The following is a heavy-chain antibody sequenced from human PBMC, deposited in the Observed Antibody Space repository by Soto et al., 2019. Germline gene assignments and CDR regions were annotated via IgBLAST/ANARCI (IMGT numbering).Heavy chain of an antibody. CDR2: IYYSGST. V-gene: IGHV4-59*01. Sequence: PSETLSLTCTVSGGSISSYYWSWIRQPPGKGLEWIGYIYYSGSTNYNPSLKSRVTISVDTSKNQFSLKLSSVTAAGTAVYYCARAPNYYDSSGYGGKAFDIWGQGTMVTGS. J-gene: IGHJ3*02. CDR3: ARAPNYYDSSGYGGKAFDI. D-gene: IGHD3-22*01. CDR1: GGSISSYY.